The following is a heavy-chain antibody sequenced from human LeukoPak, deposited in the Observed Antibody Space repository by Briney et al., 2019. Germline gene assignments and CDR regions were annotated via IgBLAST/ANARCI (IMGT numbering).Heavy chain of an antibody. CDR3: ARDRESSPWELLLDY. D-gene: IGHD1-26*01. CDR1: GYSIRSGYY. Sequence: PSETLSLTCAVSGYSIRSGYYWAWIRQPPGKGLEWIGSLHHTRSTHYNPSLKSRVTMSVDRSNNKFSLNLNSVTAADTAVYYCARDRESSPWELLLDYWGQGIVVTVSS. CDR2: LHHTRST. J-gene: IGHJ4*02. V-gene: IGHV4-38-2*02.